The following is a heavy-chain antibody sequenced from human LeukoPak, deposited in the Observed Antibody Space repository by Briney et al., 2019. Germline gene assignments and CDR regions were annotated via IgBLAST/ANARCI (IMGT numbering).Heavy chain of an antibody. CDR1: GFTFSSYA. Sequence: GGSLRLSCAASGFTFSSYAMSWVRQAPGKGLEWVSYISTSGSTIYYADSVKGRFTISRDNAKNSLYLQMNTLRAEDTAVYYCTRDRLRGVGVTKAYYFDLWGRGTLVTVSS. CDR2: ISTSGSTI. CDR3: TRDRLRGVGVTKAYYFDL. V-gene: IGHV3-48*03. D-gene: IGHD1-26*01. J-gene: IGHJ2*01.